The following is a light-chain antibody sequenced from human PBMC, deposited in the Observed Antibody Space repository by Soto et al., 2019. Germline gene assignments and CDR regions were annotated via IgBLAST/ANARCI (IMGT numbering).Light chain of an antibody. V-gene: IGLV2-14*01. CDR1: SSDVGGYNY. J-gene: IGLJ2*01. CDR3: SSYTSSSTLV. CDR2: DVS. Sequence: QSALTQPASVSGSPGQSITISCSGTSSDVGGYNYVSWYQQHPGKAPKLMIYDVSNRPSGVSNRFSGSKSGNTASLTISGLQAEDAADYYCSSYTSSSTLVFGGGTQRTVL.